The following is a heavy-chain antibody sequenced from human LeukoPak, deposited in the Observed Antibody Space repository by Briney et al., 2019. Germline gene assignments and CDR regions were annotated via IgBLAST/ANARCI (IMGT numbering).Heavy chain of an antibody. J-gene: IGHJ4*02. CDR3: ASEVWSGGWDY. CDR1: GYTFTGYY. D-gene: IGHD3-3*01. Sequence: ASVKVSCKTSGYTFTGYYIQWMRQAPGQGLEWMGWINPNSGDTNYAQKFQGRVTMTRDTSISAAYMELSRLRFDDTAVYYCASEVWSGGWDYWGQGTLVTVSS. CDR2: INPNSGDT. V-gene: IGHV1-2*02.